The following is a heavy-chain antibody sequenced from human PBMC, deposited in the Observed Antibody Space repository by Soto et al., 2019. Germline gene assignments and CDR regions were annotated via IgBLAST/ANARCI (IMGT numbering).Heavy chain of an antibody. D-gene: IGHD5-12*01. CDR1: GASISYGGFS. CDR3: ARGVVYDSLDY. Sequence: SETLSLTCTVSGASISYGGFSWSWIRQSPGKGLEWIGYVSHLESTYFHPSFKSRLTMSIDRTRNQFSLKLSSVTAADMAVYYCARGVVYDSLDYWGQGGLVTVSS. V-gene: IGHV4-30-2*06. J-gene: IGHJ4*02. CDR2: VSHLEST.